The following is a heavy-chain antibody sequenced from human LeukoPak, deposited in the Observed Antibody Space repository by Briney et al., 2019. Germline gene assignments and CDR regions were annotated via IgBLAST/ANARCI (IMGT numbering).Heavy chain of an antibody. CDR2: MYYSGSI. D-gene: IGHD2-21*01. J-gene: IGHJ3*02. CDR3: ARVAYCGGDCYYGDGDAFDI. Sequence: SETLSLTCSVSGGSISSSSYCWGWIRQPPGKGLEWIGSMYYSGSIYYNPSLKSRVTISGDTSRNQFSLKLSSVTAADTAVYYCARVAYCGGDCYYGDGDAFDIWGQGTMVTVSS. V-gene: IGHV4-39*07. CDR1: GGSISSSSYC.